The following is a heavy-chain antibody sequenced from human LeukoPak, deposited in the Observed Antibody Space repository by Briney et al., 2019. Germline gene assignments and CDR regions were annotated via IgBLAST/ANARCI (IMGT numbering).Heavy chain of an antibody. V-gene: IGHV3-21*03. CDR2: ISSSSSYI. D-gene: IGHD1-1*01. CDR3: TREGGDWNDPVDYFDY. Sequence: PGGSLRLSCAASGFTFSSYSMNWVRQAPGKGLEWVSSISSSSSYIYYADSVKGRFTISRNNAKNSLYLQMNSLKTEDTAVYYCTREGGDWNDPVDYFDYWGQGTLVTVSS. CDR1: GFTFSSYS. J-gene: IGHJ4*02.